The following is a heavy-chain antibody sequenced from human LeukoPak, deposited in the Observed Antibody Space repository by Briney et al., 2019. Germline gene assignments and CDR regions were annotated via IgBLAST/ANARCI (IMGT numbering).Heavy chain of an antibody. Sequence: SETLSLTCTVSGGSISSYYWSWIRQPAGKGLEWIGRIYTSGSTNYNPSLKSRVTMSVDTSKNQFSLKLSSVTAADTAVYYCASGGGYGDLNYYYYMDVWGKGTTVTISS. D-gene: IGHD4-17*01. J-gene: IGHJ6*03. V-gene: IGHV4-4*07. CDR2: IYTSGST. CDR1: GGSISSYY. CDR3: ASGGGYGDLNYYYYMDV.